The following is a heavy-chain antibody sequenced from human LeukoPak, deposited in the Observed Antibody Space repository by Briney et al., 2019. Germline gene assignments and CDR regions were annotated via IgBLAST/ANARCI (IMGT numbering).Heavy chain of an antibody. Sequence: ASVKVSCRASVYTFTSYGISWVRQAPGQGREWMGWISAYNGNTNYAQKLQGRVTMTTDTSTSTAYMELRSLRSDDTAVYYCAGKSYRYYYMDVWGKGTTVTISS. CDR2: ISAYNGNT. J-gene: IGHJ6*03. CDR1: VYTFTSYG. D-gene: IGHD2-21*01. V-gene: IGHV1-18*01. CDR3: AGKSYRYYYMDV.